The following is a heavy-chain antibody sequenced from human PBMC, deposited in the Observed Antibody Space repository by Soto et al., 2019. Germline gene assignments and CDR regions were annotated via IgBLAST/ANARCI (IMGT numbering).Heavy chain of an antibody. CDR3: AKPASMPIRDGFDH. CDR1: GFTFSSYA. CDR2: ISGSGSNP. D-gene: IGHD2-2*01. J-gene: IGHJ4*02. V-gene: IGHV3-23*01. Sequence: EVQVLESGGGLVQPGGSLRLSCAASGFTFSSYAMSWVRQAPGQGLEWVSAISGSGSNPYYADSVKGRFTISRDNSKNTLYLQMNSLRAEDTGLYYCAKPASMPIRDGFDHWGQGTLGTVSS.